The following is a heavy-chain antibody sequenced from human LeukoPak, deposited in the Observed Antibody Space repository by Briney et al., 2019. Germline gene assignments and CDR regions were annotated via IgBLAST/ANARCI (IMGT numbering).Heavy chain of an antibody. CDR3: ARVWENCSGGSCYSNPFLDY. J-gene: IGHJ4*02. V-gene: IGHV4-34*01. CDR1: GGSFSGYY. D-gene: IGHD2-15*01. CDR2: INHSGST. Sequence: SETLSLTCAVYGGSFSGYYWSWIRQPPGKGLEWIGEINHSGSTNYNPSLKSRGTISVDTSKNQFSLKLSSVTAADTAVYYCARVWENCSGGSCYSNPFLDYWGQGTLVTVSS.